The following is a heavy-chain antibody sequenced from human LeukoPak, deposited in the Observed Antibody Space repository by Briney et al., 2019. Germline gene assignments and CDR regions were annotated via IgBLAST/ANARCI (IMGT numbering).Heavy chain of an antibody. CDR1: GFTFSSYA. Sequence: GGSLRLSCAASGFTFSSYAMSWVRLAPGKGLEWVSAISGSGGSTYYADSVKGRFTISRDNSRNTLFLQMNSLRAEDTAVYYCAKVLSSFFDYWGQGALVTVSS. CDR2: ISGSGGST. J-gene: IGHJ4*02. CDR3: AKVLSSFFDY. D-gene: IGHD6-6*01. V-gene: IGHV3-23*01.